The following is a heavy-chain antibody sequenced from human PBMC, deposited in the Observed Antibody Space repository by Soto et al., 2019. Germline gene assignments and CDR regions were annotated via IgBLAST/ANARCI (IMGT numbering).Heavy chain of an antibody. CDR2: IYYSGST. D-gene: IGHD3-16*01. CDR3: ARAPAGEVTVLHYYYYYGMDV. J-gene: IGHJ6*02. V-gene: IGHV4-31*03. Sequence: SETLSLTCTVSGGSISSGGYYWSWIRQHPGKGLEWIGYIYYSGSTYYNPSLKSRVTISVDTSKNQFSLKLSSVTAADTAVYYCARAPAGEVTVLHYYYYYGMDVWGQGTRVTVSS. CDR1: GGSISSGGYY.